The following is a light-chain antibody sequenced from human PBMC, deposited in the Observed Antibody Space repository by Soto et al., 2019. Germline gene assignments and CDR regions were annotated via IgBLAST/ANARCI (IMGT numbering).Light chain of an antibody. CDR2: GAS. J-gene: IGKJ2*01. V-gene: IGKV3-20*01. CDR1: QSVSSSY. CDR3: QRYGSAPPFT. Sequence: EIVLTQSPGTLSLSPGARATLSCRASQSVSSSYLGWYQQKPGQAPRLLIYGASTRATGISDRFSGSGAGTDFTLIISRLEPEDFAVYFCQRYGSAPPFTFGQGTKVEI.